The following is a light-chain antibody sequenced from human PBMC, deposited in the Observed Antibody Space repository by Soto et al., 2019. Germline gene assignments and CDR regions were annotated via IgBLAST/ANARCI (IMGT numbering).Light chain of an antibody. CDR3: QTWGTGIRV. Sequence: QLVLTQSPSASASLGASVKLTCTLSSGHSSYAIAWHQQQPEKGPRYLMKLNSDGSHSKGDGIPHRFSGSSSGAERYLTISRLQSEDEADYYCQTWGTGIRVFGGGTKLTVL. V-gene: IGLV4-69*01. J-gene: IGLJ2*01. CDR2: LNSDGSH. CDR1: SGHSSYA.